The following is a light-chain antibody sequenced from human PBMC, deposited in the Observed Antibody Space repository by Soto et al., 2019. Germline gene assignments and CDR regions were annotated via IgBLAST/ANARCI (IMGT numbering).Light chain of an antibody. CDR1: SRDV. CDR2: DVY. CDR3: SSYAGGHIWV. Sequence: QSALTQSRSVSGSPGQSVTISCTGASRDVSWYQHHPGKAPKLIIYDVYKRPSGVPDRFSGSRSGNTASLTISGLQVEDEADFYCSSYAGGHIWVFGGGTQLTVL. V-gene: IGLV2-11*01. J-gene: IGLJ3*02.